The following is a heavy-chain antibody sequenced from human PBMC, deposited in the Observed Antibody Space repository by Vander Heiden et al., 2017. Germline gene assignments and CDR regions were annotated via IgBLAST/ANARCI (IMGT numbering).Heavy chain of an antibody. CDR3: ARVVNRSWYAWGWFDP. Sequence: QLQLQESGPGLVKPSETLSLTCTVSGGSIISSSYYWGWLRQPPGKGLEWIGSIYYSGSTDYNASLKSRVTISIDTSKNQLSLKLTSVTAADTAVYYCARVVNRSWYAWGWFDPWGQGTLVTVSS. D-gene: IGHD3-16*01. CDR2: IYYSGST. CDR1: GGSIISSSYY. J-gene: IGHJ5*02. V-gene: IGHV4-39*01.